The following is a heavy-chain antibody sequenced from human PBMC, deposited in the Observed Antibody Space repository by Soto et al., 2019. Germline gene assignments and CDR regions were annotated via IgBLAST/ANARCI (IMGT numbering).Heavy chain of an antibody. CDR3: ARAPITIFGVVYRFDP. J-gene: IGHJ5*02. D-gene: IGHD3-3*01. CDR2: IYYSGST. CDR1: GGSISSRSYY. V-gene: IGHV4-39*01. Sequence: LSLTCTVSGGSISSRSYYWGWIRQPPGKGLEWIGSIYYSGSTYYNPSLKSRVTISVDTSKNQFSLKLSSVTAADTAVYYCARAPITIFGVVYRFDPWGQGTLVTVSS.